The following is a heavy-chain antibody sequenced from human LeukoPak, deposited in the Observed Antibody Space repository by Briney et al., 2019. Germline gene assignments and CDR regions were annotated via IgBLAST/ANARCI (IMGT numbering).Heavy chain of an antibody. CDR1: GFTFSSYS. J-gene: IGHJ4*02. V-gene: IGHV3-48*01. Sequence: PGGSLRLSCAASGFTFSSYSVNWVRQAPGKGLEWVSYISSSSSTIYYADSVKGRFTISRDNSKNTLYLQMNSLRAEDTAVYYCAKDPYDIVVVVAATINDYWGQGTLVTVSS. CDR3: AKDPYDIVVVVAATINDY. D-gene: IGHD2-15*01. CDR2: ISSSSSTI.